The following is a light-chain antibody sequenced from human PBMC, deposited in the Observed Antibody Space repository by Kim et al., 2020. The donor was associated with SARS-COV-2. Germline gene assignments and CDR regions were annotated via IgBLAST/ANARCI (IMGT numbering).Light chain of an antibody. CDR2: DAS. CDR3: QQYDSFPYT. Sequence: DIQMTQSPSSLSASVGDRITITCRASHDIGNYLNWFQQKLGKVPKLLMYDASNLQTGVPSRFSGSGSGTDFTFTITSLQPEDFATYYCQQYDSFPYTFGQGTKLEIK. J-gene: IGKJ2*01. V-gene: IGKV1-33*01. CDR1: HDIGNY.